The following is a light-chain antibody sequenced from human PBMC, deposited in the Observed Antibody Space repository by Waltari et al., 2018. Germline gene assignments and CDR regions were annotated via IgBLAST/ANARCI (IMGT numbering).Light chain of an antibody. J-gene: IGKJ1*01. V-gene: IGKV3-11*01. CDR2: DAA. Sequence: EIVLTQSPATLSLSPGARATLSCRASQSVRTYLAWYQQKPGQAPRLPIYDAATRATAIPARFSGSGSGTDFTLTISSLEPEDFAVYYCQLRSKWLRTFGQGTKVEV. CDR3: QLRSKWLRT. CDR1: QSVRTY.